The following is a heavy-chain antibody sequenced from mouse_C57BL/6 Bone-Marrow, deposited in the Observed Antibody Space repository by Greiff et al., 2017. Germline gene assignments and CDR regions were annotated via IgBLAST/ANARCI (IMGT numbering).Heavy chain of an antibody. J-gene: IGHJ3*01. Sequence: VQLKQSGAELVRPGASVKLSCTASGFNIKDDYMHWVKQRPEQGLEWIGWIDPENGDTEYASKFQGKATITADTSSNTAYLQLSSLTSEDTAVYYCTTYGYYPWFDYWGQGTLVTVSA. CDR2: IDPENGDT. D-gene: IGHD2-3*01. CDR3: TTYGYYPWFDY. CDR1: GFNIKDDY. V-gene: IGHV14-4*01.